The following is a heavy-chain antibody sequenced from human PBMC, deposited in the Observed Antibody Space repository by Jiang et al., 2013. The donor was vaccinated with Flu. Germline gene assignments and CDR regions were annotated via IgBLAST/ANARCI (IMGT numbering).Heavy chain of an antibody. CDR1: GFNFSNFW. J-gene: IGHJ4*02. Sequence: QLVESGGGVIQPGGSLRLSCSASGFNFSNFWMTWVRQAPGRGLEWVSRLDKNGTIPEYADSVKDRFTISRDNAKNTLFLQMTSLRVEDTAVYFCAHPVGATEQFDYWGLGTHVTVSS. V-gene: IGHV3-74*01. CDR2: LDKNGTIP. CDR3: AHPVGATEQFDY. D-gene: IGHD1-26*01.